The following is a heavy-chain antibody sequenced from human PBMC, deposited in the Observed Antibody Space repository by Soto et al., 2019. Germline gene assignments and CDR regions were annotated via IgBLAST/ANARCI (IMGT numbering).Heavy chain of an antibody. V-gene: IGHV3-72*01. D-gene: IGHD2-15*01. Sequence: GGSLRLSCAASGFSFSDHYMDWVRQAPGKGLEWVGRSRNKAKSYTTDYSASVKGRFTVSRDDSKNSLYLQMNSLKTEDTAVYYCARKVDSEYWGLGTLVTAPQ. CDR2: SRNKAKSYTT. J-gene: IGHJ4*02. CDR3: ARKVDSEY. CDR1: GFSFSDHY.